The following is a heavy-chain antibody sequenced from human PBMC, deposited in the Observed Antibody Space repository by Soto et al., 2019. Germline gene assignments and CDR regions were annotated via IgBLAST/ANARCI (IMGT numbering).Heavy chain of an antibody. CDR3: AREGGMDTAMGDSFDY. J-gene: IGHJ4*02. Sequence: SETLSLTCTVSGGSISSYYWSWIRQPPGKGLEWIGYIYYSGSTNYNPSLKSRVTISVDTSKNQFSLKLSSVTAADTAVYYCAREGGMDTAMGDSFDYWGQGTLVTVSS. CDR2: IYYSGST. V-gene: IGHV4-59*01. D-gene: IGHD5-18*01. CDR1: GGSISSYY.